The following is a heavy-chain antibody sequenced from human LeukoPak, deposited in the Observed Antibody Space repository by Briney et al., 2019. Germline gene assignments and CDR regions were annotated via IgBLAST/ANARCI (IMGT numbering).Heavy chain of an antibody. Sequence: GGSLRLSCAASGFTLSNFWMNWVRQAPGKGLEWVSYISSSGSTIYYADSVKGRFTISRDNSRNTLYLQMGSLRAEDMAVYYCATYYYDSGGFHFHHWGQGTLVTVSS. CDR2: ISSSGSTI. J-gene: IGHJ1*01. CDR3: ATYYYDSGGFHFHH. D-gene: IGHD3-22*01. V-gene: IGHV3-48*01. CDR1: GFTLSNFW.